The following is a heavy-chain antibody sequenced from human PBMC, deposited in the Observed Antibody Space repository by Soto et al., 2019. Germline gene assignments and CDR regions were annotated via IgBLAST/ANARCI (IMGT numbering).Heavy chain of an antibody. D-gene: IGHD6-19*01. CDR3: ARHLYSGYSSGSFGY. V-gene: IGHV4-39*01. Sequence: QLQLQESGPGLVKPSETLSLTCTVSDDSIGRSNYFWGWIRQPPGKGLEWIGNIFSSGNTHYNPSLRSRVTISLDTSNHHFSLRVSSVTAADTAVYYCARHLYSGYSSGSFGYWGPGALVIVSS. CDR1: DDSIGRSNYF. CDR2: IFSSGNT. J-gene: IGHJ4*02.